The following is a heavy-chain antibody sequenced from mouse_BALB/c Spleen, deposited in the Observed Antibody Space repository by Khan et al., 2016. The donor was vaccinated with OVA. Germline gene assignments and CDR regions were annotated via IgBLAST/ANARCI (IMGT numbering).Heavy chain of an antibody. Sequence: EVQLQQSGPELVKPGASVKISCKASGYTFTDYNMDWVKQSHGKSLEWIGDITPNNGGTIYNQKFKGKATLTVDKSSSKDYMELRNLTSEDTAVYYCTRGGHGSPFDYWGQGTTLTVSS. J-gene: IGHJ2*01. CDR2: ITPNNGGT. CDR3: TRGGHGSPFDY. CDR1: GYTFTDYN. D-gene: IGHD1-1*01. V-gene: IGHV1-18*01.